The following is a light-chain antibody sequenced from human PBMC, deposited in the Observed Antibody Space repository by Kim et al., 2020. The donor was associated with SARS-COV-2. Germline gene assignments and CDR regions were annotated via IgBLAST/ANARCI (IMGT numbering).Light chain of an antibody. CDR3: QQYDNWPPT. CDR1: QSVSSN. V-gene: IGKV3-15*01. CDR2: GAS. J-gene: IGKJ4*01. Sequence: EIVMTQSPATLSVSPGERATLSCRASQSVSSNLAWYQQKPDQAPRLLIYGASTRATGIPARFSGSGSGTEFTLTISSLQSEDFAVYYWQQYDNWPPTFGGGTKLEI.